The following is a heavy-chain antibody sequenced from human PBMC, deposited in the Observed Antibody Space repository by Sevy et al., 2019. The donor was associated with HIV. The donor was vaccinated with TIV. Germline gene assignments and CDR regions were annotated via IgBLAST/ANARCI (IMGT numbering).Heavy chain of an antibody. V-gene: IGHV3-66*01. J-gene: IGHJ6*02. Sequence: GGSLRLSCAASTFSVTDNYMSWVRQAPGKGLEWVSTIYSGGGTFYADSLKGRYTISRDNSKNTLYLQMNSLRAEDTAVYYCARDRYYDASGYYYYYYGLDVWGQGTTVTVSS. CDR1: TFSVTDNY. D-gene: IGHD3-22*01. CDR2: IYSGGGT. CDR3: ARDRYYDASGYYYYYYGLDV.